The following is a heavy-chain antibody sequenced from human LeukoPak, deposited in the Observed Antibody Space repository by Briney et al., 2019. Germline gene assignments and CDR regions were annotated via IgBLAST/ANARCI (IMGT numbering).Heavy chain of an antibody. D-gene: IGHD5-18*01. Sequence: GASVKVSCKASGYTFTSYGISWVRQAPGQRLEWMGWINAGNGNTKYSQKFQGRVTITRDTSASTAYMELSSLRSEDTAVYYCARDLPGAMVKDYWGQGTLVTVSS. CDR2: INAGNGNT. CDR1: GYTFTSYG. V-gene: IGHV1-3*01. J-gene: IGHJ4*02. CDR3: ARDLPGAMVKDY.